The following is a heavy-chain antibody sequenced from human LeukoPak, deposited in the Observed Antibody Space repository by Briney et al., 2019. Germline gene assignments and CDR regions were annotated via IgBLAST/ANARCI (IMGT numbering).Heavy chain of an antibody. V-gene: IGHV1-46*01. CDR3: ARDLGCSGGSCYCGMDV. Sequence: ASVKDSCKASGYTFTSYYMHWVRQAPGQGLEWMGIINPSGGSTSYAQKFQGRVTMTRDTSTSTVYMELSSLRSEDTAVYYCARDLGCSGGSCYCGMDVWGQGTTVTVSS. CDR1: GYTFTSYY. D-gene: IGHD2-15*01. J-gene: IGHJ6*02. CDR2: INPSGGST.